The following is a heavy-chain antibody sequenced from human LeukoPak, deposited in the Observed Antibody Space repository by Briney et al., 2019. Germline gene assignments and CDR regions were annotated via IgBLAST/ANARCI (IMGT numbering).Heavy chain of an antibody. J-gene: IGHJ1*01. CDR1: GFTFSTYW. CDR3: ARAPSEIGGYYPQYFRH. CDR2: IKSDGST. D-gene: IGHD3-22*01. V-gene: IGHV3-74*01. Sequence: GGSLRLSCAASGFTFSTYWMHWVRQAPGKGLVWVSRIKSDGSTNYADSVKGRFTISRDNAKNTVSLQMNSLRPADTGVYYCARAPSEIGGYYPQYFRHWGQGSLVTVSS.